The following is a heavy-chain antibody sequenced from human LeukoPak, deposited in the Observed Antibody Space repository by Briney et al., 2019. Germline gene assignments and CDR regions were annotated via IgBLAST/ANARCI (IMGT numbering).Heavy chain of an antibody. CDR1: GYTFTSYG. J-gene: IGHJ4*02. D-gene: IGHD1-20*01. CDR2: ISAYNGNT. CDR3: ARVGRMFNWNDFDY. V-gene: IGHV1-18*01. Sequence: GASVKVSCKASGYTFTSYGISWVRQAPGQGLEWMGWISAYNGNTNYAQKLQGRVTMTRDTSTSTAYMELKSLRSDDTAVYYCARVGRMFNWNDFDYWGQGSLVTVSS.